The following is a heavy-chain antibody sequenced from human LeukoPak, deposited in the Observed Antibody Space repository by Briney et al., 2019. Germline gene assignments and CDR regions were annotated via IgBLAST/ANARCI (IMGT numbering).Heavy chain of an antibody. CDR3: XXXXXXLGSGYFDC. CDR1: XXTFXXXY. V-gene: IGHV3-11*01. Sequence: XAXSXXTFXXXYMSWIRQAPGKGLXXVSYISSSGSTIYYADSVKGRFTISRDKXKNSLYLQMNSLRVEDAALYYCXXXXXXLGSGYFDCWGQGTRVTVSS. CDR2: ISSSGSTI. D-gene: IGHD3-10*01. J-gene: IGHJ4*02.